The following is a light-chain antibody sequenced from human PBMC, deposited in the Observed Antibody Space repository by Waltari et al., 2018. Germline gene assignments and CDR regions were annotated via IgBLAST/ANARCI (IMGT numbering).Light chain of an antibody. CDR3: QQYSGYSRT. Sequence: DIQMTQSPSTLSASVGDRVTITCRASQSVTNWLAWYQQRPGEAPKVLIYKASNLESGVPSRFSGSGYGTDCTLTISSLQPDDFATYYCQQYSGYSRTFGQGTKVEIK. J-gene: IGKJ1*01. V-gene: IGKV1-5*03. CDR2: KAS. CDR1: QSVTNW.